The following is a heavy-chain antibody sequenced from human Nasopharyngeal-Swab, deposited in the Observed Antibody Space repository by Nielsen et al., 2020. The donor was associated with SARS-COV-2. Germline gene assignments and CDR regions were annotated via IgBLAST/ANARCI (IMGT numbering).Heavy chain of an antibody. CDR1: GFTFSSHS. Sequence: GALKISCAASGFTFSSHSMNWVRQAPGKGLVWVSRINSDGSTTNYADSVKGRFTISRDNAKNTLYLQMNSLRPEDTAVYYCATTLRGNSDGRYWGQGTLVTVSS. CDR3: ATTLRGNSDGRY. CDR2: INSDGSTT. J-gene: IGHJ4*02. V-gene: IGHV3-74*01. D-gene: IGHD5-18*01.